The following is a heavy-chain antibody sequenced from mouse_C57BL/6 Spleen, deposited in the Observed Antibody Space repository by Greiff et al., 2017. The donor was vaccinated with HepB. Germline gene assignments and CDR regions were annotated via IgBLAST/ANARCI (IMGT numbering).Heavy chain of an antibody. D-gene: IGHD1-1*01. V-gene: IGHV1-64*01. CDR2: IHPNSGST. Sequence: QVQLQQPGAELVKPGASVKLSCKTSGYTFPSYWMHWVKQRTGQGLDWIGIIHPNSGSTNYNEKFKSKATLTVDKSSSTAYMQLSSLTSEDSAVYYCAREYGIRSYAMDYWCQVTSATVSP. CDR1: GYTFPSYW. J-gene: IGHJ4*01. CDR3: AREYGIRSYAMDY.